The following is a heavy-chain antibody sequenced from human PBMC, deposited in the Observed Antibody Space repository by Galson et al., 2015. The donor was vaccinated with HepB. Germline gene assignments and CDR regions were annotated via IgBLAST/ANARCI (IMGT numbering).Heavy chain of an antibody. J-gene: IGHJ4*02. D-gene: IGHD3-3*01. CDR1: GFTFTTYN. Sequence: SLRLSCAASGFTFTTYNMNWVRQAPGKGLEWVSSLSSRNTYIYYADSVKGRFTISRDNANNSLYLQMNSLRADDTAVCYCARDIWSGSSFDYWGQGTLVTVSS. CDR2: LSSRNTYI. CDR3: ARDIWSGSSFDY. V-gene: IGHV3-21*01.